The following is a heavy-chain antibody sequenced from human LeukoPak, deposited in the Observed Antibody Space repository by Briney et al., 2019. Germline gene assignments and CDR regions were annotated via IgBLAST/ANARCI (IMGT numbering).Heavy chain of an antibody. CDR1: GYTFTSYD. CDR3: ASSPPYYYYYMDV. J-gene: IGHJ6*03. CDR2: IIPIFGTA. Sequence: GASVKVSCKASGYTFTSYDISWVRQAPGQGLEWMGGIIPIFGTANYAQKFQGRVTITTDESTSTAYMELSSLRSEDTAVYYCASSPPYYYYYMDVWGKGTTVTVSS. V-gene: IGHV1-69*05.